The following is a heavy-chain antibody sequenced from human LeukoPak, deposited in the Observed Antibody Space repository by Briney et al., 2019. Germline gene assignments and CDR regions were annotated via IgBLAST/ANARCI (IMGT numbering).Heavy chain of an antibody. CDR2: IYYSGST. Sequence: PSETLSLTCTVSGGYISSSSYYWGWIRQPPGKGLEWIGSIYYSGSTYYNPSLKSRVTISVDTSKNQFSLKLSSVTATDTAVYYCARHVVVGTTEDYWGQGTLVTVSS. J-gene: IGHJ4*02. CDR3: ARHVVVGTTEDY. V-gene: IGHV4-39*01. D-gene: IGHD1-7*01. CDR1: GGYISSSSYY.